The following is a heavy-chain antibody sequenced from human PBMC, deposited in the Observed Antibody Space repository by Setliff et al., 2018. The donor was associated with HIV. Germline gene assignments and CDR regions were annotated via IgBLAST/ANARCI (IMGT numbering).Heavy chain of an antibody. V-gene: IGHV3-7*03. J-gene: IGHJ4*02. CDR2: INDDGNKK. D-gene: IGHD3-16*01. CDR1: GFVFSDFW. CDR3: AKGGGRPY. Sequence: GGSLRLSCAASGFVFSDFWMSWARQAPGKGLEWVANINDDGNKKWYVGSARGRFTISRDNAKNSLYLQMNSLGAEDTAFYYCAKGGGRPYWGQGTLVTVSS.